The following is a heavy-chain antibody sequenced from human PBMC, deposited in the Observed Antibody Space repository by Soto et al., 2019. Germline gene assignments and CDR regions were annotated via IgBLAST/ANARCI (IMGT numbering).Heavy chain of an antibody. V-gene: IGHV4-30-2*01. Sequence: LCGVSISSGGYSWSWIRQPPGKGLEWIGYIYHSGSTYYNPSLKSRVTISVDRSKNQFSLKLSSVTAADTAVYYCARVPSPWGHGTLVTVSS. J-gene: IGHJ5*02. CDR2: IYHSGST. CDR3: ARVPSP. CDR1: GVSISSGGYS.